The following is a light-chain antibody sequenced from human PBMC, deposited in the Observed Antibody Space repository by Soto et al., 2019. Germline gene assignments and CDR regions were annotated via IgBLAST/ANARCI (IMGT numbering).Light chain of an antibody. V-gene: IGKV2-30*01. Sequence: DVVMSQSPLTLPVTLGQPASISCRSSESLGFTDGNTYLSWFQQRPGQSPRRLIYKVSKRDSGVPDRFSGSGSGADFTLEISRVEAEDVGVYYCMQGTNWPPTFGQGTKVDIK. CDR1: ESLGFTDGNTY. J-gene: IGKJ2*01. CDR3: MQGTNWPPT. CDR2: KVS.